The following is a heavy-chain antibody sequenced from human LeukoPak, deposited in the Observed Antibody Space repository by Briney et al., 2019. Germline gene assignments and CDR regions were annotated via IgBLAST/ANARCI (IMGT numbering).Heavy chain of an antibody. D-gene: IGHD2-2*01. V-gene: IGHV3-30-3*01. CDR1: GFTFSSYA. J-gene: IGHJ3*02. Sequence: PGGSLRLSCAASGFTFSSYAMSWVRQAPGKGLEWVAVISYDGSNKYYADSVKGRFTISRDNSKNTLYLQMNSLRAEDTAVYYCARDTAGYCSSTSCYGSDAFDIWGQGTMVTVSS. CDR2: ISYDGSNK. CDR3: ARDTAGYCSSTSCYGSDAFDI.